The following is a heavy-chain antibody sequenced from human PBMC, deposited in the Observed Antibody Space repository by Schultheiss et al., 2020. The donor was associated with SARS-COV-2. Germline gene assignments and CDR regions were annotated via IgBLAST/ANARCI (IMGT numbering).Heavy chain of an antibody. CDR3: ARGRSGSYGELDY. D-gene: IGHD1-26*01. V-gene: IGHV3-74*01. Sequence: GGSLRLSCAASGFTFSSYWMHWVRQAPGKGLVWVSRINSDGSNTSYADSVKGRVTISRDNAKNTLYLQMNSLRAEDTAVYYCARGRSGSYGELDYWGQGTLVTVSS. J-gene: IGHJ4*02. CDR2: INSDGSNT. CDR1: GFTFSSYW.